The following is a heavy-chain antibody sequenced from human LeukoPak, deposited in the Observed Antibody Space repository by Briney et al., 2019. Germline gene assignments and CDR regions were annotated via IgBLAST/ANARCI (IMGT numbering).Heavy chain of an antibody. V-gene: IGHV4-39*07. CDR1: GGSISSSSYY. CDR3: ARIGRYEDPYFDY. Sequence: SETLSLTCTVSGGSISSSSYYWGWIRQPPGKGLEWIGSIYHSGSTYYNPSLRSRVTISVDTSKNQFSLKLSSVTAADTAVYYCARIGRYEDPYFDYWGQGTLVTVSS. D-gene: IGHD1-14*01. CDR2: IYHSGST. J-gene: IGHJ4*02.